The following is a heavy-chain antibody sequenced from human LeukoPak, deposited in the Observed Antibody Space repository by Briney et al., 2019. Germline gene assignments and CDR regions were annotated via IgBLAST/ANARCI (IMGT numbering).Heavy chain of an antibody. CDR1: GGSISSISYS. D-gene: IGHD1-7*01. V-gene: IGHV4-39*07. Sequence: SETLSLTCSVSGGSISSISYSWGWIRQPPGKGLEWIGTIKYGGSTFYNPSLKSRVTISVDTSKNQFFLKLTSVTAADTAVYYCAGNPRNYAVKWFDPWGQGTLVTVSS. CDR3: AGNPRNYAVKWFDP. CDR2: IKYGGST. J-gene: IGHJ5*02.